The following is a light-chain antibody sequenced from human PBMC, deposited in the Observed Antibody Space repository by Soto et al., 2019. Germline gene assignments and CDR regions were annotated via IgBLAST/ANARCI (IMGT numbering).Light chain of an antibody. Sequence: SDCSLSAYVKIIDSFTCLASQSIGTFLNWYQQKPGEAPNLLIHTSFTLYSGVPSRFSGTGSGTAFTLTISSLQPEDSAPSFCQEAFSAAWTFSEGTKVDI. CDR1: QSIGTF. CDR3: QEAFSAAWT. J-gene: IGKJ1*01. V-gene: IGKV1-39*01. CDR2: TSF.